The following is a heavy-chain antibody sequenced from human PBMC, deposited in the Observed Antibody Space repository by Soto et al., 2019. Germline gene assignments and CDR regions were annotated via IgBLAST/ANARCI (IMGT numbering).Heavy chain of an antibody. CDR3: ARGLVELYYYYYGMDV. CDR2: ISSSSSYI. CDR1: GFTFSSYS. Sequence: GGSLRLSCAASGFTFSSYSMNWVRQAPGKGLEWVSSISSSSSYIYYADKVKGRFTISRDNAKNSLYLQMNSLRAEDTVVYYCARGLVELYYYYYGMDVWGQGTTVTVSS. J-gene: IGHJ6*02. D-gene: IGHD3-9*01. V-gene: IGHV3-21*01.